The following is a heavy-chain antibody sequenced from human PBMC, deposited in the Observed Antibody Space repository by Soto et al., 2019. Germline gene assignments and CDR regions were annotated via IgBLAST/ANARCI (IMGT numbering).Heavy chain of an antibody. Sequence: QVQLAQSGTEVKKPGALVKVSCKTSGYIFTSYYIHWVRQAPGQGLEWMGIINPSGGTTTYAQKFQGRVTMTRDTSTSTVYMELSSLRSEDTAVYYCARGPATAPDAYWGLGTLVTVSS. CDR2: INPSGGTT. D-gene: IGHD2-2*01. CDR3: ARGPATAPDAY. CDR1: GYIFTSYY. J-gene: IGHJ4*02. V-gene: IGHV1-46*01.